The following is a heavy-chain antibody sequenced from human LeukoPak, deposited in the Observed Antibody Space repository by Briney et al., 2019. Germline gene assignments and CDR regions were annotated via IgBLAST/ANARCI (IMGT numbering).Heavy chain of an antibody. V-gene: IGHV4-34*01. CDR1: GGSFSGYY. CDR3: ARGSGRYPYDY. D-gene: IGHD1-26*01. Sequence: PSETLSLTCAVYGGSFSGYYCSWIRQPPGKGLDWIGEINHSGSNNYNPSLKSRVTISVDTSKNQFSLKLSSVTAADTAVYYCARGSGRYPYDYWGHGTLVNVYS. CDR2: INHSGSN. J-gene: IGHJ4*01.